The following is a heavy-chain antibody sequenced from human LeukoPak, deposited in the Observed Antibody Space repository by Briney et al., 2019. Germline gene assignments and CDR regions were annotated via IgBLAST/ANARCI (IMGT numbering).Heavy chain of an antibody. J-gene: IGHJ6*02. Sequence: SQTLSLTCTVSGGSISSGSYYWSWIRQPAGKGLEWIGRIYTSGSTNYNPSLKSRVTISVDTSKNQFSLKLSSVTAADTAVYYCARGPSIQLWSDPYYYYGMDVWGQGTTVTVSS. CDR1: GGSISSGSYY. CDR2: IYTSGST. CDR3: ARGPSIQLWSDPYYYYGMDV. D-gene: IGHD5-18*01. V-gene: IGHV4-61*02.